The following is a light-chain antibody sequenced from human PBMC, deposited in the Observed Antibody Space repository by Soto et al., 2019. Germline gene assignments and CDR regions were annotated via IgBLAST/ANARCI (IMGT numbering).Light chain of an antibody. CDR3: GSLGAGNNFV. CDR1: SSDVGGYNY. V-gene: IGLV2-8*01. CDR2: EVT. J-gene: IGLJ1*01. Sequence: QSVLTRPPSASGSPGQSVTISCTGSSSDVGGYNYVSWYQHHPGRAPRLMIYEVTKRPSGVSNRFSGSKSGNTASLTVSGLQAEDEADYFCGSLGAGNNFVFGTGTKVTVL.